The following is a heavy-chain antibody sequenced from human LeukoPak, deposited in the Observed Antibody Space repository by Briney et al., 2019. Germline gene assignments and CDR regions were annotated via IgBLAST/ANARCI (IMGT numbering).Heavy chain of an antibody. CDR2: INWNGGST. J-gene: IGHJ3*02. Sequence: GGSLRLSCAASGFTFHDYGMSWVRHAPGKGLEWVSGINWNGGSTVYADSVKGRLTISRDNAKNSLYLQMNSLRAEDTALYHCARGLAAAAGGGSAFDIWGQGTMVTVSS. V-gene: IGHV3-20*01. CDR1: GFTFHDYG. D-gene: IGHD6-13*01. CDR3: ARGLAAAAGGGSAFDI.